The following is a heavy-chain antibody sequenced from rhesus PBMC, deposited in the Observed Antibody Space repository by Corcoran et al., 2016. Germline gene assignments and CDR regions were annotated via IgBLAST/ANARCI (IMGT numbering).Heavy chain of an antibody. D-gene: IGHD6-31*01. CDR1: GYTCTDHS. J-gene: IGHJ4*01. CDR3: ARAPGGSGWGFDY. CDR2: DDPEDGEA. V-gene: IGHV1-111*02. Sequence: EAQLVQPGAEVKNPGASVKISCTASGYTCTDHSLTRWRQARGKGLEWMGRDDPEDGEADYAQKFQDRVTITADMSTDTAYMELSSLRSEDTAVYYCARAPGGSGWGFDYWGQGVLVTVSS.